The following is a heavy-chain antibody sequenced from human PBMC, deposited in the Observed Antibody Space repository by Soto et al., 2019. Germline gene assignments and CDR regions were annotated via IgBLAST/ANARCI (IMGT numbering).Heavy chain of an antibody. D-gene: IGHD6-13*01. Sequence: SETLSLTCTVSGGSISSYYWSWIRQPPGKGLEWIGYIYYSGSTNYNPSLKSRVTISVDTSKNQFSLKLSSVTAADTAVYYCARDPGIAAAGPYYYYGMDVWGQGTTVTVSS. CDR2: IYYSGST. J-gene: IGHJ6*02. CDR1: GGSISSYY. CDR3: ARDPGIAAAGPYYYYGMDV. V-gene: IGHV4-59*01.